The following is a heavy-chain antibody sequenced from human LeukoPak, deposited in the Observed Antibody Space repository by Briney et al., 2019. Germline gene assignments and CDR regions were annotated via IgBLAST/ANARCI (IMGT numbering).Heavy chain of an antibody. J-gene: IGHJ4*02. CDR1: GYTFTGYY. CDR2: INPNSGGT. D-gene: IGHD3-10*01. CDR3: ARGSRRTGSMVRGVSDFDY. Sequence: GASVKVSCKASGYTFTGYYMHWVRQAPGQGLEWMGWINPNSGGTNYAQKFQGRVTMTRDTSISTAYMELSRLRSDVTAVYYCARGSRRTGSMVRGVSDFDYWGQGTLVTVSS. V-gene: IGHV1-2*02.